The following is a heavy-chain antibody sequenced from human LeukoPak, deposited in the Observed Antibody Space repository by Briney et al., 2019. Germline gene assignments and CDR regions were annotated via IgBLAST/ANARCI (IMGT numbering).Heavy chain of an antibody. CDR1: GGSISSYY. Sequence: SETLSLTCAVSGGSISSYYWSWIRQPAGKGLEWIGRIYTSGSTNYNPSLKSRVTISVDTSKNQFSLKLSSVTAADTAVYYCARDRSTMVRGVILTNNWFDPWGQGTLVTVSS. CDR2: IYTSGST. V-gene: IGHV4-4*07. D-gene: IGHD3-10*01. J-gene: IGHJ5*02. CDR3: ARDRSTMVRGVILTNNWFDP.